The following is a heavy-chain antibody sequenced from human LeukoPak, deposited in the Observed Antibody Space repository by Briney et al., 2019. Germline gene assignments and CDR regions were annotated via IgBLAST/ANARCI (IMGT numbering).Heavy chain of an antibody. J-gene: IGHJ4*02. Sequence: GASVKVSCKASGYTFTNYYIHWVRQAPGQGLEWMGIINPSGGSTSYARTFQGRVTMTRDMSTSTLYMELSSLRSEDTAVYYCARGLGRTAMVTRGGVRFDYWGQGTLVTVSS. V-gene: IGHV1-46*01. CDR3: ARGLGRTAMVTRGGVRFDY. CDR2: INPSGGST. CDR1: GYTFTNYY. D-gene: IGHD5-18*01.